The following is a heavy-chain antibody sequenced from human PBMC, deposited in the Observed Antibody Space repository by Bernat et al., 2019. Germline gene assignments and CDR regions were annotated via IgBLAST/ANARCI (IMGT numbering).Heavy chain of an antibody. V-gene: IGHV1-18*01. CDR1: GYTFTSYG. D-gene: IGHD3-22*01. CDR2: ISAYNGNT. J-gene: IGHJ3*02. CDR3: ARSRITMLVVSRAAFDI. Sequence: QVQLVQSGAEVKKPGASVKVSCKASGYTFTSYGISWVRQAPGQGLEWMGWISAYNGNTNYAQKLQGRVTMTTDTSTSTAYMELRSLRSDDTAVYYCARSRITMLVVSRAAFDIWGQGTMVTVSS.